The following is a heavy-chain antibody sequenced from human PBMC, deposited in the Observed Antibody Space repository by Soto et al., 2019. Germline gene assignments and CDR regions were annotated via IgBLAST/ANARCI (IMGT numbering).Heavy chain of an antibody. CDR3: AKGGYYYGMDV. J-gene: IGHJ6*02. D-gene: IGHD3-10*01. V-gene: IGHV3-30-3*01. Sequence: QEQLVESGGGVVQPRRSLRLSCAASGFTFNAYAMYWVHQAPGRGLEWVALISMDGNDKYFADSVKGRFTISRDNSKNTLYLQMNSLRAEDTAMYYCAKGGYYYGMDVWGQGTTVTVSS. CDR1: GFTFNAYA. CDR2: ISMDGNDK.